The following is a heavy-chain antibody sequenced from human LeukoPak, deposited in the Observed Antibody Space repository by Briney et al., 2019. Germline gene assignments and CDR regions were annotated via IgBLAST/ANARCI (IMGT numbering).Heavy chain of an antibody. CDR3: AIRSRDGYNGVPPRPEES. CDR2: ISSSGSTI. Sequence: GGSLRLSCAASGFTFSSYEMNWVRQAPGKGLEWVSYISSSGSTIYYADSVKGRFTISRDNAKNSLYLQMNSLRAKDTAVYYCAIRSRDGYNGVPPRPEESWGQGTLVTVSS. V-gene: IGHV3-48*03. D-gene: IGHD5-24*01. CDR1: GFTFSSYE. J-gene: IGHJ4*02.